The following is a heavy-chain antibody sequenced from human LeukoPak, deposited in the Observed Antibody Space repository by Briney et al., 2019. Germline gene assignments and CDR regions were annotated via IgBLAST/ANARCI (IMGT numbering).Heavy chain of an antibody. V-gene: IGHV3-7*01. D-gene: IGHD4-17*01. CDR1: EFTFSSYW. CDR3: ARIRTTVTTFPHYYYYYYMDV. J-gene: IGHJ6*03. CDR2: IKQDGSEK. Sequence: GGSLRLSCAASEFTFSSYWMSWVRQAPGKRLEWVANIKQDGSEKYYVDSVKGRFTISRDNAKNSLYLQMNSLRAEDTAVYYCARIRTTVTTFPHYYYYYYMDVWGKGTTVTVSS.